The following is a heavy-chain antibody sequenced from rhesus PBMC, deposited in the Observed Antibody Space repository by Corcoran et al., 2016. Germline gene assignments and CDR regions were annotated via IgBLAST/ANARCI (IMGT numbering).Heavy chain of an antibody. CDR3: ARGGAAAPDYDGLDS. J-gene: IGHJ6*01. CDR2: INPNNGKT. Sequence: QVQLVQSGAEVKKPGASVKLSCKASGYTFTTYSMNWVRQAPGQGLEWKGWINPNNGKTGYAQKFQGRVTMTRDTSRRTAYMELSSLRSADTAVYYCARGGAAAPDYDGLDSWGQGVVVTVSS. D-gene: IGHD6-31*01. V-gene: IGHV1-200*01. CDR1: GYTFTTYS.